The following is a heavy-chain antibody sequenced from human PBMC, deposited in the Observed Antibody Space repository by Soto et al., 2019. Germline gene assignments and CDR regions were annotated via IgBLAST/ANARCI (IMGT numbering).Heavy chain of an antibody. D-gene: IGHD2-21*01. CDR1: GFTFSSSA. J-gene: IGHJ1*01. CDR3: VIGQSPDSPYSFAD. CDR2: FRESGGTT. V-gene: IGHV3-23*01. Sequence: GGSPRLSCAASGFTFSSSAMSWVRQAPGKGLEWVSTFRESGGTTHYADPVKGRFTIARDNSNNMLFLQMNSLRAEDTAVYYWVIGQSPDSPYSFADWGQGTLVPVSS.